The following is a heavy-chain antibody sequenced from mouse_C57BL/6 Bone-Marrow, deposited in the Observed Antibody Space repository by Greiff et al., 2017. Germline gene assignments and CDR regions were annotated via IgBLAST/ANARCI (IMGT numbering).Heavy chain of an antibody. V-gene: IGHV14-4*01. CDR1: GFNIKDDY. CDR3: TTAGDYYGSSAYFDY. Sequence: VQLQQSGAELVRPGASVKLSCTASGFNIKDDYMHWVKQRPEQGLEWIGWLDPENGDTEYASKFQGKATITADTSSNTAYLQLSSLTSEDTAVYYCTTAGDYYGSSAYFDYWGQGTTLTVSA. J-gene: IGHJ2*01. D-gene: IGHD1-1*01. CDR2: LDPENGDT.